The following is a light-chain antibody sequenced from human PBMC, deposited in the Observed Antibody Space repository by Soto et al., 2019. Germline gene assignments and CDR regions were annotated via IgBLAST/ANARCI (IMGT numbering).Light chain of an antibody. Sequence: DFQLTQSPSPLSASVGDIVTITCRASQSVSIWLAWYQQKPGKAPKLLIYKASSLESGVPSRFSGSGSGADFTLTISSLQPEDFATYYCQHFNNYPTFGQGTRLEIK. V-gene: IGKV1-5*03. CDR2: KAS. CDR3: QHFNNYPT. CDR1: QSVSIW. J-gene: IGKJ5*01.